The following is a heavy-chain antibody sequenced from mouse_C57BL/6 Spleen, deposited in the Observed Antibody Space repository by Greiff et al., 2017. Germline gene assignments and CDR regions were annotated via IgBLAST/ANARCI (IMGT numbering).Heavy chain of an antibody. V-gene: IGHV1-50*01. D-gene: IGHD1-1*01. CDR3: ARWVITTAYYAMDY. CDR2: IDPSDSYT. J-gene: IGHJ4*01. CDR1: GYTFTSYW. Sequence: QVQLQQPGAELVKPGASVKLSCKASGYTFTSYWMQWVKQRPGQGLEWIGEIDPSDSYTNYNQKFKGKATLTVDTSSSTAYMQLSSLTSEDSAVYYCARWVITTAYYAMDYWGQGTSVTVSS.